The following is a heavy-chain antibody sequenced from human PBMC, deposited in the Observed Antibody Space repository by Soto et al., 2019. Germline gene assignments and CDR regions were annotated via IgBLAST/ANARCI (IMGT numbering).Heavy chain of an antibody. V-gene: IGHV3-11*04. CDR3: AREKCSSTSCNHGMDV. CDR2: ITGSGTTI. Sequence: QVQLVESGGGLVKPGGSLRLSCAASGFSFSDYYMSWIRQAPGRGLEWVSYITGSGTTIYYADSVKGRFTISRDNAKNSLYLELTNLRSEDTAVYYCAREKCSSTSCNHGMDVWGLGTTVTVSS. J-gene: IGHJ6*02. CDR1: GFSFSDYY. D-gene: IGHD2-2*01.